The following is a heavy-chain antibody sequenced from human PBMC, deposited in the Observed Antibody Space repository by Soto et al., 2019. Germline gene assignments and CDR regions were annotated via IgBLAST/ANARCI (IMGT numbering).Heavy chain of an antibody. CDR1: GFTFSSYA. CDR3: AKVGGSSSFPYDFDI. Sequence: EVQLLESGGGLVQPGGSLRLSCAASGFTFSSYAMSWVRQAPGKGLEWVSAISGSGGSTYYADSVKGRFTISRDNSKNTLYLQIDSLRAEDTAVYYGAKVGGSSSFPYDFDIWGQGTMVTVSS. D-gene: IGHD6-6*01. J-gene: IGHJ3*02. V-gene: IGHV3-23*01. CDR2: ISGSGGST.